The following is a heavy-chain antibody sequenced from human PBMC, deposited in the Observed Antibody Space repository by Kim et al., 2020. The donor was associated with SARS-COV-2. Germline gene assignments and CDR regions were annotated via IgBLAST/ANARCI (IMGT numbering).Heavy chain of an antibody. J-gene: IGHJ4*02. CDR3: ARQKSWLDS. V-gene: IGHV5-51*01. CDR2: GSDT. Sequence: GSDTRYRPSFEGQVTISAEKSISTAYLQWNSLKASDSAIYYCARQKSWLDSWGQGTLVTVSS.